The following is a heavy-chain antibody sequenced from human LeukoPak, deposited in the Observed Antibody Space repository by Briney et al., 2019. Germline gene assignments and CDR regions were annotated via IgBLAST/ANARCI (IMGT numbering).Heavy chain of an antibody. CDR1: GFTFSRYW. D-gene: IGHD1-1*01. V-gene: IGHV3-7*01. CDR3: ARQRYSDH. Sequence: QPGGSLRLSCAASGFTFSRYWMTWVRQAPGKGLEWVANIKEDGSENSYVESVKGRFTISRNNAKNSLYLQLNSLRAEDTAVYFCARQRYSDHWGQGTLVTVSS. J-gene: IGHJ4*02. CDR2: IKEDGSEN.